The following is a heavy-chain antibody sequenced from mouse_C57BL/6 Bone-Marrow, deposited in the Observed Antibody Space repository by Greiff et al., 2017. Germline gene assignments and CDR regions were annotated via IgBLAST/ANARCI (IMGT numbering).Heavy chain of an antibody. D-gene: IGHD2-12*01. Sequence: VKLQESGAELMKPGASVKLSCKATGLEWIGEILPGSGSTNYNEKFKGKATFTADTSSNTAYMQLSSLTTEDSAIYYCSILLRRLDYWGQGTSVTVSS. J-gene: IGHJ4*01. CDR1: G. CDR3: SILLRRLDY. CDR2: ILPGSGST. V-gene: IGHV1-9*01.